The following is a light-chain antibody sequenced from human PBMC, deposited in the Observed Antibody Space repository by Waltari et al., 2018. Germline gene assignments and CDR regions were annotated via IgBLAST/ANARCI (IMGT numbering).Light chain of an antibody. CDR1: QSISGTY. V-gene: IGKV3-20*01. J-gene: IGKJ2*01. Sequence: EIVVTQSPDTLSLSPGERATLSCRASQSISGTYLAWYQQKPGQAPRLLIYGASSRATCIPDRFRGSGSATDFTLTISRLEPEDCAFYYCQQYGGSPPYTFGQGTKLEIK. CDR3: QQYGGSPPYT. CDR2: GAS.